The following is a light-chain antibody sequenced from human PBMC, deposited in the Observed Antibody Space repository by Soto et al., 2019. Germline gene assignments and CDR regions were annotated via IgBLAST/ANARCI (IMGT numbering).Light chain of an antibody. J-gene: IGLJ1*01. CDR1: SSYVGGYNY. V-gene: IGLV2-14*01. CDR2: EVS. Sequence: QYVLTQPASVSGSPGQSITISCTGTSSYVGGYNYVSWYQQHPGKAPKLMIYEVSNRPSGVSNRFSGSKSGNTASLTISGLQAEDEADYYCSSYTSSSTLDYVFGTGTKLTVL. CDR3: SSYTSSSTLDYV.